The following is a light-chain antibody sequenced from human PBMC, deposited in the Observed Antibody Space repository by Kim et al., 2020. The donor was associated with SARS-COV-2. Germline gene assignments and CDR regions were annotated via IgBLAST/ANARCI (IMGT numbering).Light chain of an antibody. Sequence: QSVLTQPPSASGTPGQRLTISCSGSSSNIGSNAVNWYYHHPGTAPKLLIYTNNQRPSGVPDLLSGSTSGTSASLAISGLQSVDEADYYCATWDDSLNGMVFGGGTKLTVL. V-gene: IGLV1-44*01. CDR3: ATWDDSLNGMV. J-gene: IGLJ2*01. CDR1: SSNIGSNA. CDR2: TNN.